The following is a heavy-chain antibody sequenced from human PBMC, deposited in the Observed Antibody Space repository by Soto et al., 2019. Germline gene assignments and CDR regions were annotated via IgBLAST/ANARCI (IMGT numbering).Heavy chain of an antibody. CDR3: ARPGYDFWSGYYSSFDV. Sequence: ASVKVSCKASGYTFTSYDINWVRQATGQGLEWMGWMNPNSGNTGYAQKFQGRVTMTRNTSISTAYMELSSLRSEDTAVYYCARPGYDFWSGYYSSFDVWGKGTTVTVSS. CDR1: GYTFTSYD. D-gene: IGHD3-3*01. CDR2: MNPNSGNT. J-gene: IGHJ6*04. V-gene: IGHV1-8*01.